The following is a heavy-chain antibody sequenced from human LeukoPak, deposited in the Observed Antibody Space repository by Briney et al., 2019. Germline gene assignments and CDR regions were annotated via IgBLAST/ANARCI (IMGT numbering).Heavy chain of an antibody. J-gene: IGHJ4*02. Sequence: GGSLRLSCAASGFTFSSYSMNWVRRAPGKGLEWVSSISSSSSYIYYADSGKGRFTISRDNAKNSLYLQMNSLRAEDTAVYYCARADYDNSGYYWMEDYWGQGTLVTVSS. CDR1: GFTFSSYS. CDR2: ISSSSSYI. V-gene: IGHV3-21*01. D-gene: IGHD3-22*01. CDR3: ARADYDNSGYYWMEDY.